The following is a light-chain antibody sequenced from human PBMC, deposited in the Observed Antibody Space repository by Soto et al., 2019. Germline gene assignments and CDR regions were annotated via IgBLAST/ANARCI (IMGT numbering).Light chain of an antibody. J-gene: IGLJ1*01. Sequence: QSALTQPASVSGSPGQSITISCTGTSSDVGGYNYVSWYQQHPGKDPKLIIYEVTNRPSGVSNRFSGSKSGNTASLTISGLQAEDEDDYYCSSYTSSSTLYVFGTGTKVTVL. CDR3: SSYTSSSTLYV. CDR2: EVT. CDR1: SSDVGGYNY. V-gene: IGLV2-14*01.